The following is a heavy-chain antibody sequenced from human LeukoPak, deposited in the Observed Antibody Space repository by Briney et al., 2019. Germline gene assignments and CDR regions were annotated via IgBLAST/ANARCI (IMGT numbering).Heavy chain of an antibody. J-gene: IGHJ4*02. CDR3: ARAYSSGWYFHYFDY. D-gene: IGHD6-19*01. CDR1: GFTFSSYW. CDR2: IKQDGSEE. Sequence: PGGSLRLSCAASGFTFSSYWMSWVRQAPGKGLEWVANIKQDGSEEYYVDSVKGRFTISRDNAKNSLYLQMNSLRAEDTAVYYCARAYSSGWYFHYFDYWGQGTLVTVSS. V-gene: IGHV3-7*03.